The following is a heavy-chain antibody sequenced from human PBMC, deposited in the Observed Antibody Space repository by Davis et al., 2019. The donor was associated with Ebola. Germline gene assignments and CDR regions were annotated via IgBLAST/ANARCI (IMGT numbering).Heavy chain of an antibody. CDR1: GVSFRDLY. D-gene: IGHD4/OR15-4a*01. Sequence: PSETLSPTFPVQGVSFRDLYYSWIRLPPGKGLEWIGEINHSGGTNYNPSLESRLTMSVDTSKNHFSLKLSSVTAADTAVYYCVTYGADHLFNNWGQGTLVTVSS. CDR3: VTYGADHLFNN. CDR2: INHSGGT. J-gene: IGHJ4*02. V-gene: IGHV4-34*10.